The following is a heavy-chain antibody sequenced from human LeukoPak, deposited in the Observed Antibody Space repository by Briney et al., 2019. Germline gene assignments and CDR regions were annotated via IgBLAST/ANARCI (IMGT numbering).Heavy chain of an antibody. CDR3: ARENSGSYREFDY. CDR1: GGPISSYY. D-gene: IGHD1-26*01. CDR2: IYTSGST. V-gene: IGHV4-4*07. J-gene: IGHJ4*02. Sequence: SETLSLTYTASGGPISSYYWSWIRQPAGKGLEWIGRIYTSGSTNYNASLKSRVSMSVDTSKNQFSLKLSSVTAADTAVFYCARENSGSYREFDYWGQGTLVTVSS.